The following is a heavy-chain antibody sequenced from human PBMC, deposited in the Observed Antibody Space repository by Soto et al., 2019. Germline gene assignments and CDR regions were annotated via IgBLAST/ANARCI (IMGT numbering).Heavy chain of an antibody. D-gene: IGHD2-15*01. Sequence: GGSLRLSCAASGFTVSSNYMSWVRQAPGKGLEWVSVIYSGGSTYYADSVKGRFTISRHNSKNTLYLQMNSLRAEDTAVYYCARGGYCSGGSCSDAFDIWGQGTMVTVSS. CDR2: IYSGGST. V-gene: IGHV3-53*04. CDR3: ARGGYCSGGSCSDAFDI. J-gene: IGHJ3*02. CDR1: GFTVSSNY.